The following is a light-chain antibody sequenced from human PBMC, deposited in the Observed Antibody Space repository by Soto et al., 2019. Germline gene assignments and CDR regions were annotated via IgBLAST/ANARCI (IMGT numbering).Light chain of an antibody. J-gene: IGKJ2*01. CDR1: QSISSW. Sequence: DIQMTQSPSTLSASVGDRVTITCRASQSISSWLAWYKQKPGKAPKLLISKASSLESGVPSRFSGSGSGTEFTLTISSLHPDDFATYYCQQYNSFVYTFGQGIKLEIK. CDR2: KAS. V-gene: IGKV1-5*03. CDR3: QQYNSFVYT.